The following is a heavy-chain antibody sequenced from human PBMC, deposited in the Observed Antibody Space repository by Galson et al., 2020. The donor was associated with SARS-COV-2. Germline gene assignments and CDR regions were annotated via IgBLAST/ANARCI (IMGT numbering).Heavy chain of an antibody. CDR1: GFTFSSYA. CDR3: AGAHCSGGSCYPDGMDV. Sequence: GGSLRLSCAASGFTFSSYAMSWVRQAPGKGLEWVSAISGSGGNTYYADSVKGRFTISRDNSKNTLYVQMNSLRVEDTAVYYCAGAHCSGGSCYPDGMDVWGQGTTVTVSS. J-gene: IGHJ6*02. V-gene: IGHV3-23*01. CDR2: ISGSGGNT. D-gene: IGHD2-15*01.